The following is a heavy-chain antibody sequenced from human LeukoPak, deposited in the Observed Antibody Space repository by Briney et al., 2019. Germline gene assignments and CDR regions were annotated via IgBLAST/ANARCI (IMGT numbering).Heavy chain of an antibody. D-gene: IGHD3-3*01. CDR2: FYPGYSDT. CDR3: ARRSRFRFLEWLPDY. V-gene: IGHV5-51*01. CDR1: GYRFTSYW. Sequence: GGSLKISWKGSGYRFTSYWIGWVRPIPGKGLEGMGIFYPGYSDTRYSPSFQGQVTISADKSISTAYLQWSSLKASDTAMYYCARRSRFRFLEWLPDYWGQGTLVTVSS. J-gene: IGHJ4*02.